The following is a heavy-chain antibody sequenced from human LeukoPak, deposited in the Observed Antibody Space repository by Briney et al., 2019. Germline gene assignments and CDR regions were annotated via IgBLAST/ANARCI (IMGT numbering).Heavy chain of an antibody. CDR1: GYTFTGYY. Sequence: GASVKVSCKASGYTFTGYYMHWVRQAPGQGLEWMGWINPNSGGTNYAQKFQGRVTMTRDTSISTAYMELSRLRSDDTAVYYCARFLLRYFARVYFDYWGQGTLVTVSS. D-gene: IGHD3-9*01. J-gene: IGHJ4*02. V-gene: IGHV1-2*02. CDR3: ARFLLRYFARVYFDY. CDR2: INPNSGGT.